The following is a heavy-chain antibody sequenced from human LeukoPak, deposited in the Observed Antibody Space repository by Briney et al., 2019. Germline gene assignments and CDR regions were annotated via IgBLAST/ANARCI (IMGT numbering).Heavy chain of an antibody. V-gene: IGHV1-2*02. CDR3: ARAYGSGETYYYYMDV. CDR1: GYTFTGYY. CDR2: INPNSGGT. J-gene: IGHJ6*03. Sequence: GASVKVSCKAFGYTFTGYYMHWVRQAPGQGLEWMGWINPNSGGTNYAQKFQGRVTMTRDTSISTAYMELSRLRSDDTAVYYCARAYGSGETYYYYMDVWGKGTTVTVSS. D-gene: IGHD3-10*01.